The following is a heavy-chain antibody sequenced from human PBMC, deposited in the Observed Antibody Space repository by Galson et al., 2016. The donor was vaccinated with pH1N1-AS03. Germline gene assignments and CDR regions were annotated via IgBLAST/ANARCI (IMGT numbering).Heavy chain of an antibody. D-gene: IGHD4-23*01. V-gene: IGHV2-5*02. Sequence: PALVKPTQTLTLTCTLSGFSHSASGVAVAWIRQPPGKALEWLALIYWDDDKRYSPSLRDKLTITKDSSTNQGVLTMTNMDPVDTATYYCAHRHGGNSHYFGYWGPGTLVTVSS. CDR2: IYWDDDK. J-gene: IGHJ4*02. CDR3: AHRHGGNSHYFGY. CDR1: GFSHSASGVA.